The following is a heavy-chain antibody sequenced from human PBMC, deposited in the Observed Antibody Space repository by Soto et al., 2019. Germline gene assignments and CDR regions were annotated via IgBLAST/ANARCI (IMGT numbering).Heavy chain of an antibody. CDR3: ARDHSSSGILVAAFDI. CDR1: GFTFSSYS. V-gene: IGHV3-48*02. CDR2: ISSSSSTI. D-gene: IGHD6-13*01. J-gene: IGHJ3*02. Sequence: GESLKISCAASGFTFSSYSMNWVRQAPGKGLEWVSYISSSSSTIYYADSVKGRFTISRDNAKNSLYLQMNSLRDEDTAVYYCARDHSSSGILVAAFDIWGQGTMVTVSS.